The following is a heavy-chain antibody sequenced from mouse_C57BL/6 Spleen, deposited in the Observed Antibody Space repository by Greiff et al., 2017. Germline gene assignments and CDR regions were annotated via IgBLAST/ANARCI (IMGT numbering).Heavy chain of an antibody. CDR2: IYPRDGST. V-gene: IGHV1-85*01. Sequence: VQLQESGPELVKPGASVKLSCKASGYTFTSYDINWVKQRPGQGLEWIGWIYPRDGSTKYNEKFKGKATLTVDTSSSTAYLELHSLTSEDSAVYFCARSSYSNPYYFDYWGQGTTLTVSS. J-gene: IGHJ2*01. CDR1: GYTFTSYD. D-gene: IGHD2-5*01. CDR3: ARSSYSNPYYFDY.